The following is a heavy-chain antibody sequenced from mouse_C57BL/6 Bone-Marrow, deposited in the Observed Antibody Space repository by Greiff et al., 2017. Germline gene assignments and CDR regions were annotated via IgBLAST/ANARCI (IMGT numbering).Heavy chain of an antibody. CDR1: GYTFTSYW. CDR3: ARGRTVVAHYYAMDY. J-gene: IGHJ4*01. CDR2: IDPNSGGT. V-gene: IGHV1-72*01. Sequence: QVQLKQPGAELVKPGASVKLSCKASGYTFTSYWMHWVKQRPGRGLEWIGRIDPNSGGTKYNEKFKSKATLTVDKPSSTAYMQLSSLTSEDSAVYYCARGRTVVAHYYAMDYWGQGTSVTVSS. D-gene: IGHD1-1*01.